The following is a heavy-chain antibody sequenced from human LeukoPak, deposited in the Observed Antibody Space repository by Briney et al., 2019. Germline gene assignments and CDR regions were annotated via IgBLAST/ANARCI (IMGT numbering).Heavy chain of an antibody. CDR1: GFTFSGYE. CDR2: ISSSGSTI. D-gene: IGHD2-2*02. V-gene: IGHV3-48*03. J-gene: IGHJ4*02. CDR3: ARDPGYCSTTSCYKFFDY. Sequence: GGSLRLSCAASGFTFSGYEMNWVRQAPGKGLEWVSYISSSGSTIYYADSVKGRFTVSRDNAKNSLYLQMNSLRAEVTAVYYCARDPGYCSTTSCYKFFDYWGQGTLVTVSS.